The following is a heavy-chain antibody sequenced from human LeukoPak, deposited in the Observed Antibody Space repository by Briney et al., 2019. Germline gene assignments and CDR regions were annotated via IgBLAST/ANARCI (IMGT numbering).Heavy chain of an antibody. CDR1: GFTLSSYS. CDR3: ARDGPTWYTGEKWYGMDV. CDR2: ITWSGSTI. Sequence: GGSLRLSCAASGFTLSSYSMNWVRQAPGKGLEWISHITWSGSTIFYADSVKGRFTISRDNSKNTLYLQMNSLRAEDTAVYYCARDGPTWYTGEKWYGMDVWGQGTTVTVSS. D-gene: IGHD3-10*01. J-gene: IGHJ6*02. V-gene: IGHV3-48*01.